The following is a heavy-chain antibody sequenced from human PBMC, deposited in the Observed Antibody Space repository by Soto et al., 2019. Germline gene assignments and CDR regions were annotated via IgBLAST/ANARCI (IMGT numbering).Heavy chain of an antibody. V-gene: IGHV3-48*02. CDR1: GFTFSSHS. CDR3: ARDGGSGDPRCLFDY. D-gene: IGHD2-15*01. CDR2: ISSSSSTI. Sequence: EVQLVESGGGLAQPGGSLRLSCAASGFTFSSHSMNWVRQAPGKGLEWVSYISSSSSTIYYADSVKGRFTISRDNAKNSLYLQMNRLRDEDTAVYYWARDGGSGDPRCLFDYWGQGTLVTVSS. J-gene: IGHJ4*02.